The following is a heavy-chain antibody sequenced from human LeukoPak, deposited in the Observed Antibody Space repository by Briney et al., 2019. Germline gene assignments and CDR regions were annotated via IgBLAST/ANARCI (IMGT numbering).Heavy chain of an antibody. J-gene: IGHJ4*02. CDR1: GVSMGAYY. D-gene: IGHD3-10*01. Sequence: SETLSLTCTVSGVSMGAYYWSWIRQPPGKGLEWIGYVYYRGITNYNPSLQSRVTISMDTSKNQFSLNLNSVTATDTALFFCARGVPVSWGGYYFDSWGQGTLVTVSS. CDR2: VYYRGIT. CDR3: ARGVPVSWGGYYFDS. V-gene: IGHV4-59*01.